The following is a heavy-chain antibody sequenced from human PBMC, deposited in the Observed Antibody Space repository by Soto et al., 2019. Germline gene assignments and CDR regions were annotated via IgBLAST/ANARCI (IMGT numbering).Heavy chain of an antibody. CDR2: IIPMLDIT. CDR3: AQDVGD. J-gene: IGHJ1*01. D-gene: IGHD1-26*01. CDR1: GGSFSTYS. Sequence: QLQLVQSGTELKKPGSSVKVSCKASGGSFSTYSITWVRQAPGQGPEWMGRIIPMLDITDYAQKIQGRVTIPADKSKSTAYMELIRLTSEDTAVYYCAQDVGDLGQGTLVTVSS. V-gene: IGHV1-69*04.